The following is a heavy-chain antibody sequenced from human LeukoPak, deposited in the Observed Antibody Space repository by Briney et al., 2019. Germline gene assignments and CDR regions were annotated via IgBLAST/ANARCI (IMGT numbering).Heavy chain of an antibody. J-gene: IGHJ4*02. Sequence: ASVKVSCKASGYTFTGYYMHWVRQAPGQGLEWMGWINPNSGGTNYAQKFQGRVTMTRDTSISTAYMELSRLRSDDTAVYYCARAAVLGSGIGYFDYWGQGTLVTVSS. CDR1: GYTFTGYY. V-gene: IGHV1-2*02. CDR3: ARAAVLGSGIGYFDY. D-gene: IGHD3-10*01. CDR2: INPNSGGT.